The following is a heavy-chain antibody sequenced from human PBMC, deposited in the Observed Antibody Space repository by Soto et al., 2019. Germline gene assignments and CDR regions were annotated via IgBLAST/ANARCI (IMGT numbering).Heavy chain of an antibody. D-gene: IGHD4-17*01. V-gene: IGHV3-23*01. J-gene: IGHJ4*02. CDR1: GFTFSSYG. CDR3: AKALYSDYELTTFVY. CDR2: MSGSGDRS. Sequence: EVQLLESGGGLEQPGNFLRLSCAASGFTFSSYGMSWVRQAPGKGLEWVSAMSGSGDRSYYTESVKGRFIISRDNSKSTLYLHMSNLRAEDTAVYYCAKALYSDYELTTFVYWGQGSLVTVSS.